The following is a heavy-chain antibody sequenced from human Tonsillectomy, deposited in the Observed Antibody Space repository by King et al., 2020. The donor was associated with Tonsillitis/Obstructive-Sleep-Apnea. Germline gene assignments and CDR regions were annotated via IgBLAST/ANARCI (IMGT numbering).Heavy chain of an antibody. CDR3: TSVLRYFDWLSSPRYGMDV. CDR1: GYTFTNYY. V-gene: IGHV1-46*03. D-gene: IGHD3-9*01. Sequence: QLVQSGAEVKKPGASVKISCRASGYTFTNYYMHWVRQAPGQGLEWMGIIDPSGGSTSYAQKFQGRVTMTRDTSTSTVYMELSGRRSEDTAVYFCTSVLRYFDWLSSPRYGMDVWGQGTTVTVSS. CDR2: IDPSGGST. J-gene: IGHJ6*02.